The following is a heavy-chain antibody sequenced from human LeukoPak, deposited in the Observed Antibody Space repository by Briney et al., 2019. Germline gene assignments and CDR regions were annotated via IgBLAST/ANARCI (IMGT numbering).Heavy chain of an antibody. CDR2: INSDGSGT. CDR3: ARDAFVGSPFDC. V-gene: IGHV3-74*01. J-gene: IGHJ4*02. D-gene: IGHD3-3*02. Sequence: GGSLRLSCAASGFTFSNYWMHWVRQAPGKGLAWVSRINSDGSGTRYADSVNGRFTISRDNAKNTLYLQMNSLRVEDTAVYYCARDAFVGSPFDCWGQGTLVTVSS. CDR1: GFTFSNYW.